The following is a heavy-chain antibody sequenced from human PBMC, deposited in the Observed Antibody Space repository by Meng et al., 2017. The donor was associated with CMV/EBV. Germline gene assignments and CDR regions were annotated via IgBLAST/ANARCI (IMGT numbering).Heavy chain of an antibody. Sequence: EVQLVWSGGGLIRPGGSLGLSCAASGFTVSSNYMSWVRQAPGKGLEWVSVIYSGGSTYYADSVKGRFTISRDNSKNTLYLQMNSLRAEDTAVYYCARDNWGLGWFDPWGQGTLVTVSS. D-gene: IGHD3-16*01. CDR1: GFTVSSNY. J-gene: IGHJ5*02. V-gene: IGHV3-53*01. CDR3: ARDNWGLGWFDP. CDR2: IYSGGST.